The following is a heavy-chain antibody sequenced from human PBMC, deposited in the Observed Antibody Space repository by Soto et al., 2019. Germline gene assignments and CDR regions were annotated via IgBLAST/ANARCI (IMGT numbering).Heavy chain of an antibody. V-gene: IGHV1-2*04. CDR3: ARGEDYYDSSGYRAGAFDI. Sequence: QVQLVQSGAEVKKPGASVKVSCKASGYTFTGYYMHWVRQAPGQGLEWMGWINPNSGGTNYAQKFQGLVTMTRDTSISTAYMELSRLRSDDTAVYYCARGEDYYDSSGYRAGAFDIWGQGTMVTVSS. CDR1: GYTFTGYY. J-gene: IGHJ3*02. CDR2: INPNSGGT. D-gene: IGHD3-22*01.